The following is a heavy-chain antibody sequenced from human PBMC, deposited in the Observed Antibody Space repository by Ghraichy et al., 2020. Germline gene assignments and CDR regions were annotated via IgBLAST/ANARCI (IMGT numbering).Heavy chain of an antibody. V-gene: IGHV3-7*01. J-gene: IGHJ5*02. D-gene: IGHD2-15*01. Sequence: GGSLRLSCAASGFTFSSYWMSWVRQAPGKGLEWVANIKQDGSEKYYVDSVKGRFTISRDNAKNSLYLQMNSLRAEDTAVYYCARDLPSENIVVVVAATPPVIPDNWFDPWGQGTLVTVSS. CDR2: IKQDGSEK. CDR1: GFTFSSYW. CDR3: ARDLPSENIVVVVAATPPVIPDNWFDP.